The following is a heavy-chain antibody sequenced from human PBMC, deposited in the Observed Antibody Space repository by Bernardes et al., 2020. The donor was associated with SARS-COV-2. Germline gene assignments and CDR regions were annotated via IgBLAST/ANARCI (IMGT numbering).Heavy chain of an antibody. V-gene: IGHV1-24*01. CDR1: GYTLTELS. J-gene: IGHJ5*02. D-gene: IGHD3-9*01. CDR3: ATGGSLTRTNWFDP. CDR2: FDPEDGET. Sequence: ASVKVSCMVSGYTLTELSMHWVRQAPGKGLEWMGGFDPEDGETIYAQKFQGRVTMTEDTSTDTAYMELSSLRSEDTAVYYCATGGSLTRTNWFDPWGQGTLVTAYS.